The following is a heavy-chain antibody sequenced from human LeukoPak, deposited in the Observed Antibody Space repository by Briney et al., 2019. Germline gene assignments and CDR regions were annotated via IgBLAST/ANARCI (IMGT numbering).Heavy chain of an antibody. V-gene: IGHV4-4*02. CDR3: ARVPWDIVVVPAASRPTYYYYGMDV. Sequence: SGTLSLTCAVSGGSISSSNWWSWVRQPPGKGLEWIGEIYHSGSTNYNPSLKSRVTISVDKSKNQFSLKLSSVPAADTAVYYCARVPWDIVVVPAASRPTYYYYGMDVWGKGTTVTVSS. D-gene: IGHD2-2*01. CDR2: IYHSGST. CDR1: GGSISSSNW. J-gene: IGHJ6*04.